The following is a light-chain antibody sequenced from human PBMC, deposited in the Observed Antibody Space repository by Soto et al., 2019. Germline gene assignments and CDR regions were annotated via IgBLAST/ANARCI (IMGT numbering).Light chain of an antibody. Sequence: EIVLTQSPAALSVSPGERATLSCWASQSVGSTLNWYQQKPGQAPRLLIYDTYIRATGIPARFSGSGSGTEFTLTISSLEPEDFAVYYCQQHANWPLTFGGGTKVDIK. CDR3: QQHANWPLT. J-gene: IGKJ4*01. V-gene: IGKV3-11*01. CDR1: QSVGST. CDR2: DTY.